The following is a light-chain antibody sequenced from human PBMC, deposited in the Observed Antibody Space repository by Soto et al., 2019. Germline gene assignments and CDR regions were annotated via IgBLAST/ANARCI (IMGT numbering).Light chain of an antibody. CDR1: QSIYTY. CDR3: QQLNSYPQ. Sequence: ITCRASQSIYTYLNWYQQIPGEAPKVLIYAASTLQDGIPSRLSGSGSGTDFTLTISSLQPEDSATYYCQQLNSYPQFGQGTRLEIK. J-gene: IGKJ5*01. V-gene: IGKV1-39*01. CDR2: AAS.